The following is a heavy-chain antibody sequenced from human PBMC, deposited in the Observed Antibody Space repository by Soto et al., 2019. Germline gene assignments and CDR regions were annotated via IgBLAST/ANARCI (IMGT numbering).Heavy chain of an antibody. CDR2: VWSNGNLK. Sequence: QVQLVESGGGVVQPGGSLRLSCAASGFTFDAYGFHWVRQAPGKGLEWVAVVWSNGNLKYYADSVKGRFTISRDSSKSALNLQMNSPRADDTAVYYCARIQLDTIMALDYWGQGTLVTVSS. CDR3: ARIQLDTIMALDY. J-gene: IGHJ4*02. D-gene: IGHD1-1*01. CDR1: GFTFDAYG. V-gene: IGHV3-33*01.